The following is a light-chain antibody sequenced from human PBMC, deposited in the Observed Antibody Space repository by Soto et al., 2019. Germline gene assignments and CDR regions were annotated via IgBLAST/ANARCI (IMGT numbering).Light chain of an antibody. CDR1: TLPRKY. V-gene: IGLV3-10*01. CDR2: DDN. CDR3: YSTDSSGNHRV. Sequence: SYELTQPPSVSVSPGQTARITCSGDTLPRKYAYWYQKKSVQAPVLVIYDDNKRPSGIPERFSGASSGTMATLTISGAQVEDEADYSCYSTDSSGNHRVFGGGTKLTVL. J-gene: IGLJ3*02.